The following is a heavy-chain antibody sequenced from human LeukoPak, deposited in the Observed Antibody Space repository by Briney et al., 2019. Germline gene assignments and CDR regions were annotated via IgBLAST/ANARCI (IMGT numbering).Heavy chain of an antibody. CDR3: ARVLAAAGNNWFDP. J-gene: IGHJ5*02. CDR2: IYSSGST. Sequence: SETLSLTCTVSGGSISSSRYYWGWIRQPPGKGLEWIGSIYSSGSTCYNPSLKSRVTISVDTSKNQFSLKLSSVTAADTAVYYCARVLAAAGNNWFDPWGQGTLVTVSS. CDR1: GGSISSSRYY. D-gene: IGHD6-13*01. V-gene: IGHV4-39*07.